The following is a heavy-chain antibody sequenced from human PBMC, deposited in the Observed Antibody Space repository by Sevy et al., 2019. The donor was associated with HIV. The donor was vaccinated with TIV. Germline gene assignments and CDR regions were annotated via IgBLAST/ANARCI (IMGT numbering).Heavy chain of an antibody. CDR1: GFTFNSFS. Sequence: GGSLRLSCAASGFTFNSFSLHWVRQAPGKGLEWVATISYDGINKYYADSVKGRFTISRVNSKKSLYLHMNSLRPEDTAVYYCAFERLFSNVAEYFQNWGQGTLVTVSS. CDR3: AFERLFSNVAEYFQN. V-gene: IGHV3-30-3*01. D-gene: IGHD4-4*01. J-gene: IGHJ1*01. CDR2: ISYDGINK.